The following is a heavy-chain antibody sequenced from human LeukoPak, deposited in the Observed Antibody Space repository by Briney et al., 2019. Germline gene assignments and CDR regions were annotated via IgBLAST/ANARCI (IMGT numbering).Heavy chain of an antibody. J-gene: IGHJ5*02. V-gene: IGHV4-34*01. CDR3: ARGSRWFDP. CDR1: GGSFSGYY. CDR2: INHSGST. Sequence: SETLSLTCAVYGGSFSGYYWSWIRQPPGKGLEWIGEINHSGSTNYNPSLKSRVTISVDTSKNQFSLKLSSVTTADTAVYYCARGSRWFDPWGQGTLVTVSS.